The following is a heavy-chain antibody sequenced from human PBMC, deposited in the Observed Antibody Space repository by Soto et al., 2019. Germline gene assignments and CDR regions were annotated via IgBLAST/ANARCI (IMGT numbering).Heavy chain of an antibody. Sequence: WGSLRLSCAASGFTFISYSINCVRQAPGKGLEWVSSISSSSSYIYYADSVKGRFTISRDNAKNSLYLQMNSLRAEDTAVYYCARDSNPGMDVWGQGTTVTVSS. CDR1: GFTFISYS. D-gene: IGHD7-27*01. CDR2: ISSSSSYI. V-gene: IGHV3-21*01. J-gene: IGHJ6*02. CDR3: ARDSNPGMDV.